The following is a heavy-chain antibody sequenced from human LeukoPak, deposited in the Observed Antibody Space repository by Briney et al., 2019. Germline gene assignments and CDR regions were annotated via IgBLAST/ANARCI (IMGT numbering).Heavy chain of an antibody. CDR3: ATGLAYCGGDCYDY. CDR2: ISSSSSTI. CDR1: GLTFSRYS. V-gene: IGHV3-48*01. Sequence: PGGSLRLSCAASGLTFSRYSMNWVRQAPGKGLEWVSYISSSSSTIYYADSVKGRFTISRDNAKNSLYLQMNTLRAEDTAVYYCATGLAYCGGDCYDYWGQGTLVTVSS. D-gene: IGHD2-21*02. J-gene: IGHJ4*02.